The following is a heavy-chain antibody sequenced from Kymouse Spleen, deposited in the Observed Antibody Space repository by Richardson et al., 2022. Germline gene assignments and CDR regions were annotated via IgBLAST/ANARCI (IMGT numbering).Heavy chain of an antibody. CDR3: AKGITGTFDY. V-gene: IGHV3-9*01. J-gene: IGHJ4*02. CDR1: GFTFDDYA. CDR2: ISWNSGSI. Sequence: EVQLVESGGGLVQPGRSLRLSCAASGFTFDDYAMHWVRQAPGKGLEWVSGISWNSGSIGYADSVKGRFTISRDNAKNSLYLQMNSLRAEDTALYYCAKGITGTFDYWGQGTLVTVSS. D-gene: IGHD1-7*01.